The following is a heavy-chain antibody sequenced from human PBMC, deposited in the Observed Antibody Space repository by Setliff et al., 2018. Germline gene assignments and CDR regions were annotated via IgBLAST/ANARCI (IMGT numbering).Heavy chain of an antibody. CDR2: FDPEDGAS. D-gene: IGHD2-15*01. V-gene: IGHV1-24*01. J-gene: IGHJ4*02. CDR1: GYTLTELS. Sequence: ASVKVSCKVSGYTLTELSMHWVRQAPGKGLEWMGGFDPEDGASTYAQKFRGRVTITADTSASTTYMALSSLRSEDTAVYYCAKDNGGNPDCDYWGQGTLVTVSS. CDR3: AKDNGGNPDCDY.